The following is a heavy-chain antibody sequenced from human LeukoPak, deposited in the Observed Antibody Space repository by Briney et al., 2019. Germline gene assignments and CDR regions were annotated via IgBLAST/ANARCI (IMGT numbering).Heavy chain of an antibody. J-gene: IGHJ4*02. Sequence: GSLRLSCAASGFTFSSYGMHWVRQAPGKGLEWVAVISYDGSNKYYADSVKGRFTISRDNSKNTLYLQMNSLRAEDTAVYYCARDLWGYSYGRSAYWGQGTLVTVSS. D-gene: IGHD5-18*01. V-gene: IGHV3-30*03. CDR3: ARDLWGYSYGRSAY. CDR1: GFTFSSYG. CDR2: ISYDGSNK.